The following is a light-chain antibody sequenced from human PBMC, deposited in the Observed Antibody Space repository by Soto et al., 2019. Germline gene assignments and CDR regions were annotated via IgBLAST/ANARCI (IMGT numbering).Light chain of an antibody. CDR1: QSVLYSSNNRNH. CDR2: WAS. Sequence: DTVMTQSPDSLAVSLGERATINCKSSQSVLYSSNNRNHLAWYQQKPGQPPKLLFYWASTRESGVPDRFSGSGSGTDFTLTISSLQAEDVAVYYCQQHFSPPFTFGQGTHLEIK. J-gene: IGKJ2*01. V-gene: IGKV4-1*01. CDR3: QQHFSPPFT.